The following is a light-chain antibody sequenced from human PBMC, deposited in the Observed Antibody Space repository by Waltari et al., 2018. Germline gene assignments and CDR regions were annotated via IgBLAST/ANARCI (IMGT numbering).Light chain of an antibody. CDR3: QQYHKWPPGG. CDR2: AAS. CDR1: QRVNTN. V-gene: IGKV3-15*01. J-gene: IGKJ4*01. Sequence: VVTQSPATLSVSPGKTVTLSCRASQRVNTNLAWYQQKPGQAPRLLIFAASTRAPGIPSRLGGSGSGTEFTLTITSLQCEDVGVYFCQQYHKWPPGGFGGGTKVEIE.